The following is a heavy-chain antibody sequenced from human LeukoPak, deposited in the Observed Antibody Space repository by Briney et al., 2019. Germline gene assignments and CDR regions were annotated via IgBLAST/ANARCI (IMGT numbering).Heavy chain of an antibody. CDR1: GFTFDDYA. CDR3: AKDMGGRYYGSGSYWAYGMDV. J-gene: IGHJ6*04. V-gene: IGHV3-43D*04. D-gene: IGHD3-10*01. CDR2: ISWDGGST. Sequence: GGSLRLSCAASGFTFDDYAMHWVRHAPGKGLEWVSLISWDGGSTYYADSVKGRFTISRDNSKNSLYLQMNSLRDEDTALYCCAKDMGGRYYGSGSYWAYGMDVWGKGTSVTVSS.